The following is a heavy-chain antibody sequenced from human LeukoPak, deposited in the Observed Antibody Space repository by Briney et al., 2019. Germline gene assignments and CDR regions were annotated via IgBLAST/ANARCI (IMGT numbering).Heavy chain of an antibody. Sequence: GASVKVSCKASGGTFSSYAISWVRQAPGQGLEWMGGIIPIFGTANCAQKFQGRVTITADESTSTAYMELSSLRSEDMAVYYCASRLSNYYYYGMDVWGQGTTVTVSS. CDR2: IIPIFGTA. J-gene: IGHJ6*02. V-gene: IGHV1-69*13. CDR1: GGTFSSYA. CDR3: ASRLSNYYYYGMDV.